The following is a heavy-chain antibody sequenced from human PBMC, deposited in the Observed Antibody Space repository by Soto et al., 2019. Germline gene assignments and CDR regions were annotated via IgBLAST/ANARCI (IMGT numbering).Heavy chain of an antibody. J-gene: IGHJ4*02. Sequence: QVQLVQSGAEVKKPESSVKVCCKAPGGTFSTYAISWVRQAPGQGLEWMGGIIPMFGTANYAQRFQDRVTITADKSTNTVYMELSSLRSEDTAVYFCASGIQLWLRRINNGYSGWGQGTLVTVSS. CDR2: IIPMFGTA. CDR1: GGTFSTYA. V-gene: IGHV1-69*14. D-gene: IGHD5-18*01. CDR3: ASGIQLWLRRINNGYSG.